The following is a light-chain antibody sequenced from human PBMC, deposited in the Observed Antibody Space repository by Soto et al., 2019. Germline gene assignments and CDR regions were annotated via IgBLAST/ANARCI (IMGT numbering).Light chain of an antibody. CDR2: GAS. J-gene: IGKJ1*01. V-gene: IGKV3-20*01. Sequence: MVLTQSPGTLSLSPGLRATLSCRASQSVDSNYLAWYQQNPGQAPRIILFGASGRATGIPDRFSGSGSGTDFTLTISRLEPEDFAVNYCEQYGSLSWTFGQGTKVDIK. CDR3: EQYGSLSWT. CDR1: QSVDSNY.